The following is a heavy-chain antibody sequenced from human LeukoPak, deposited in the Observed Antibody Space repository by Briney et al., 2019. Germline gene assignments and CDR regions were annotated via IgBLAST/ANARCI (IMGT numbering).Heavy chain of an antibody. V-gene: IGHV3-48*03. CDR2: ISSRGGTI. Sequence: PGGSLRLSCAASGLTFSDYEMDWVRQSPERGLEWVSYISSRGGTIYYADSVKGRFTISRDNAKNSLYLQMNSLRAEDTAVYYCAKELTPDRSGFDAFHIWGQGTMVTVSS. D-gene: IGHD3-22*01. J-gene: IGHJ3*02. CDR1: GLTFSDYE. CDR3: AKELTPDRSGFDAFHI.